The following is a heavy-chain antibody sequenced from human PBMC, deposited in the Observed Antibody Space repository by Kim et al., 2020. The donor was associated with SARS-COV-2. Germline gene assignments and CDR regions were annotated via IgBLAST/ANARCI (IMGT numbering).Heavy chain of an antibody. J-gene: IGHJ4*02. Sequence: TPTHKSRVPKTVDTSKNQFSLKLSSVTAADTAVYYCARGLRFGESHYFDYWGQGTLVTVSS. V-gene: IGHV4-59*12. D-gene: IGHD3-10*01. CDR3: ARGLRFGESHYFDY.